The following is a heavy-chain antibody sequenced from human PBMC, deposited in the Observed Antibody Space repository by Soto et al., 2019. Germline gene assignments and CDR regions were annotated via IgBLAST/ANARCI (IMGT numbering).Heavy chain of an antibody. Sequence: ASVKVSCKASGYTFTSYAMHWVRQAPGQRLEWMGWINAGNGNTKYSQKFQGRVTITRDTSASTAYMELSSLRSEDTAVYYCARVGGGYGDLTTFLFDYWGQGTLVTVPQ. CDR1: GYTFTSYA. CDR3: ARVGGGYGDLTTFLFDY. V-gene: IGHV1-3*01. CDR2: INAGNGNT. J-gene: IGHJ4*02. D-gene: IGHD4-17*01.